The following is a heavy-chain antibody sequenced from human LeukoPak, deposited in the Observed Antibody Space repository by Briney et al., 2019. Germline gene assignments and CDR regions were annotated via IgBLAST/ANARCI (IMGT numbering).Heavy chain of an antibody. J-gene: IGHJ4*02. CDR1: GVTFSSYW. CDR2: IKQDGSEK. D-gene: IGHD3-22*01. CDR3: ARDGFLYDSSGYYYVFDY. V-gene: IGHV3-7*01. Sequence: QSGGSLRLSCVVSGVTFSSYWMSWVRQAPGKGLEWVANIKQDGSEKYYVDSVKGRFTISRDNAKNSLYLQMNSLRAEDTAVYYCARDGFLYDSSGYYYVFDYWGQGTLVTVSS.